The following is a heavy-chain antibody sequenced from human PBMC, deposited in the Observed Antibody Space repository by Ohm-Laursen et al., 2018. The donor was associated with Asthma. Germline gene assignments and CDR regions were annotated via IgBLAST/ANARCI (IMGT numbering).Heavy chain of an antibody. CDR2: TSTASTFI. CDR3: ARTGPEWELPRREYSLHH. J-gene: IGHJ1*01. Sequence: SLRLSCTASGSTFSRYSIHWVRQVPGKGLEWVASTSTASTFIYYANSVRGRFTTSRDNAKNSVYLQMNSLRAEDTALYYCARTGPEWELPRREYSLHHWGQGTQVTVSS. V-gene: IGHV3-21*01. CDR1: GSTFSRYS. D-gene: IGHD1-26*01.